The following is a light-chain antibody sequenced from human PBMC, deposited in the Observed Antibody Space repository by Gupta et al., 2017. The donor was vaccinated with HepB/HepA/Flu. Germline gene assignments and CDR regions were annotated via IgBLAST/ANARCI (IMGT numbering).Light chain of an antibody. CDR2: DNT. V-gene: IGLV1-40*01. J-gene: IGLJ2*01. Sequence: QSVLTQPPSVSGASGPRVTISCTGSDSNIGADYDVHRYQQVPGTAPKLLIYDNTYRPSGVPDRFSGSRSGTSASLAITGLQAEDEADYYCQSYDRSLGGSVFGGGTKLTVL. CDR3: QSYDRSLGGSV. CDR1: DSNIGADYD.